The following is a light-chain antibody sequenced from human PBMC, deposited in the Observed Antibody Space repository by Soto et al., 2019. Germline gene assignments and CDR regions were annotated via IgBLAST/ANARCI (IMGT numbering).Light chain of an antibody. V-gene: IGKV3-20*01. CDR3: QQYGSSPET. CDR1: QSVSSSY. J-gene: IGKJ1*01. Sequence: EIVFTQSPGTLSLSPGERATLSCRASQSVSSSYLAWYQQKPGQAPRLLIYGASSRATGIPDRFSGSGSGTHFTLTISRLEPEDFAVYYCQQYGSSPETFGQGTKVDIK. CDR2: GAS.